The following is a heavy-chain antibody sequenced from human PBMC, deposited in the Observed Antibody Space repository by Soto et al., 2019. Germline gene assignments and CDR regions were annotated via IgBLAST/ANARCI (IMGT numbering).Heavy chain of an antibody. J-gene: IGHJ4*02. Sequence: HLVESGGGVVQPGKSLRLSCAASKFTFSTYDMHWVRQAPGKGLEWVAVVSSDGNKRYYADSERGRLTISRDNAKNTVNLEMNSLGPEDTAVYFCAKGRDTTGWYYGEGDCWGQRDLGTLSS. V-gene: IGHV3-30*18. D-gene: IGHD6-19*01. CDR2: VSSDGNKR. CDR1: KFTFSTYD. CDR3: AKGRDTTGWYYGEGDC.